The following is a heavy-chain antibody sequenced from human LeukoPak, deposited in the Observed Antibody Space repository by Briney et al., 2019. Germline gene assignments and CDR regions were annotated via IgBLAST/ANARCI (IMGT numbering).Heavy chain of an antibody. CDR3: ARRPSRVRGPIRY. J-gene: IGHJ4*02. CDR2: INHSGST. V-gene: IGHV4-34*01. D-gene: IGHD3-10*01. Sequence: SETLSLTCAVYGGSFSGYYWSWIRQPPGKGLEWIGEINHSGSTNYNPSLKSRVTISVDTSKNQFSLKLSSVTAADTAVYYCARRPSRVRGPIRYWGQGTLVTVSS. CDR1: GGSFSGYY.